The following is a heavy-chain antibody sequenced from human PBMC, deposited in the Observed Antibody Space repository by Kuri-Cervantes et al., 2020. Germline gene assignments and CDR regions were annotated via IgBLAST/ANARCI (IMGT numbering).Heavy chain of an antibody. CDR1: GGSISSYY. V-gene: IGHV4-4*07. Sequence: CTVSGGSISSYYWSWIRQPAGKGLEWIGRIYTSGSTNYNPSLKSRVTISVDTSKNQFSLKLSSVTAADTAVYYCARDFLTGSWFDPWGQGTLVTVSS. D-gene: IGHD1-14*01. CDR2: IYTSGST. J-gene: IGHJ5*02. CDR3: ARDFLTGSWFDP.